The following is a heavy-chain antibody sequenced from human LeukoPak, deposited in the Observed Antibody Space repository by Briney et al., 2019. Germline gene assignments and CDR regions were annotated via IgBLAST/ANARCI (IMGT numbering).Heavy chain of an antibody. V-gene: IGHV4-34*01. D-gene: IGHD3-16*02. CDR3: AREDVWGSYRTPYYYYGMDV. Sequence: SETLSLTCAVYGGSFSGYYWSWIRQPPGKGLEWIGEINHSGSTNYNPSLKSRVTISVDTSKNQFSLKLSSVTAADTAVYYCAREDVWGSYRTPYYYYGMDVWGKGTTVTVSS. J-gene: IGHJ6*04. CDR1: GGSFSGYY. CDR2: INHSGST.